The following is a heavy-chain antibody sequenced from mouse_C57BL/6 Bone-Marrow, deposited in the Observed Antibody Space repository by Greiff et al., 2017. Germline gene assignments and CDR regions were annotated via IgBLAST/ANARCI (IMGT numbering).Heavy chain of an antibody. CDR2: LHPSDSDT. CDR1: GYTFTSYW. J-gene: IGHJ2*01. V-gene: IGHV1-74*01. Sequence: QVQLQQPGAELVKPGASVKVSCKASGYTFTSYWMHWVKQRPGQGLEWIGRLHPSDSDTNYNQKFKGKATLTVDKSSSTAYMQLSSLTSEDSAVDYCAILHYYGSSADYWGQGTTLTVSS. CDR3: AILHYYGSSADY. D-gene: IGHD1-1*01.